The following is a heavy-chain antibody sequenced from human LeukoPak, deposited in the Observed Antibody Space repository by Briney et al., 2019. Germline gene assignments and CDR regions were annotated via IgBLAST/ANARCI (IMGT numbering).Heavy chain of an antibody. J-gene: IGHJ3*02. D-gene: IGHD3-22*01. CDR2: IYSGGST. CDR1: GFTFSSYA. V-gene: IGHV3-66*01. Sequence: GRSLRLSCAASGFTFSSYAMHWVRQAPGKGLEWVAVIYSGGSTYYADSVKGRFTISRDNSKDTLYLQMNSLRAEDTAVYYCARAKRRRSGYYDAFDIWGQGTMVTVSS. CDR3: ARAKRRRSGYYDAFDI.